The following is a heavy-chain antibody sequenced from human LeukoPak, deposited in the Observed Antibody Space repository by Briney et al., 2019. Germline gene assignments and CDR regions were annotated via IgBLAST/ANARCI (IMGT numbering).Heavy chain of an antibody. D-gene: IGHD3-22*01. J-gene: IGHJ4*02. Sequence: GGSLRLSCSASGFTFSSYAMTWVRQAPGKGLEWVSTVSSSDSSSYYADSVKDRFTISRDNSENTLYLQMSRLRAEDTAVYYCAKDRPNYHESNGHYYRPNGDYWGQGTLVTVSS. V-gene: IGHV3-23*01. CDR3: AKDRPNYHESNGHYYRPNGDY. CDR2: VSSSDSSS. CDR1: GFTFSSYA.